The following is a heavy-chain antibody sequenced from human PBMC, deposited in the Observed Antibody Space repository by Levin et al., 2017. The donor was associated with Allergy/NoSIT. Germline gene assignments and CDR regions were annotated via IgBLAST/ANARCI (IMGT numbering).Heavy chain of an antibody. CDR1: GFTFSNYA. CDR3: TKDMVVSPASIMRHKFDN. V-gene: IGHV3-23*01. D-gene: IGHD2-15*01. Sequence: GGSLRLSCAASGFTFSNYAMSWVRQAPGKGLEWVSGISSSGGSVYYADSVKGRFSISRDNSKNTLFLQMSSLRADDTAIYYCTKDMVVSPASIMRHKFDNWGQGTLVTVSS. CDR2: ISSSGGSV. J-gene: IGHJ4*02.